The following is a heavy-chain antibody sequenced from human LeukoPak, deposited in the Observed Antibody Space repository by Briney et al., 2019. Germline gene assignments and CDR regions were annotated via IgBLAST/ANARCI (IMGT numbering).Heavy chain of an antibody. CDR3: ARDLGEWELDALDI. CDR2: IYSGGST. J-gene: IGHJ3*02. CDR1: GFTVSSNY. D-gene: IGHD1-26*01. V-gene: IGHV3-66*01. Sequence: GGSLRLSCAASGFTVSSNYMSWVRQAPGKGLEWVSVIYSGGSTYYADSVKGRFTISRDNSKNTLYLQMNSLRAEDTAVYYCARDLGEWELDALDIWGQGTMVTVSS.